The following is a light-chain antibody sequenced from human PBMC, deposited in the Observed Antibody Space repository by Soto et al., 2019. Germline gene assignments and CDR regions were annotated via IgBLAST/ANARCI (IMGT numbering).Light chain of an antibody. CDR2: RNN. CDR1: SSNLGDNT. J-gene: IGLJ3*02. Sequence: QSVLTQPPSASVTPGQRVTISCSGSSSNLGDNTVNWYQQLPGTAPKLLIYRNNRRPSEVPDRFSGSKSGTSASLAISGLQYDDEADYYCATWEDSLNGPVFGGGTKLNVL. V-gene: IGLV1-44*01. CDR3: ATWEDSLNGPV.